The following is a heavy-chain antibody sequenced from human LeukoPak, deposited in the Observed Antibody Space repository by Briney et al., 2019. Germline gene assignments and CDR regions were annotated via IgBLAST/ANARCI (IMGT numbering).Heavy chain of an antibody. CDR3: ARQYDLYYFDY. CDR1: GGSFSGYY. D-gene: IGHD2/OR15-2a*01. CDR2: INHSGST. J-gene: IGHJ4*02. Sequence: SETLSLTCAVYGGSFSGYYWSWIRQPPGKGLEWIGEINHSGSTNYNPSLKSRVTISVDTSKNQFSLKLSSVTAADTAVYYCARQYDLYYFDYWGQGTLVTVSS. V-gene: IGHV4-34*01.